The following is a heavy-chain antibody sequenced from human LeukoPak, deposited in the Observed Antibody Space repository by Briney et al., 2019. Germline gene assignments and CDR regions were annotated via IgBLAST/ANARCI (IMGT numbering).Heavy chain of an antibody. Sequence: ASVKVSCKASGGTFSSYAISWVRQAPGQGLEWMGGIIPIFGTANYSQKFQGRGTITAEQSTSTAYMELSSLRSEDTAVYYCARSSIIAADGPYYFAYWGQGTLVTVSS. CDR1: GGTFSSYA. D-gene: IGHD6-13*01. CDR3: ARSSIIAADGPYYFAY. CDR2: IIPIFGTA. V-gene: IGHV1-69*13. J-gene: IGHJ4*02.